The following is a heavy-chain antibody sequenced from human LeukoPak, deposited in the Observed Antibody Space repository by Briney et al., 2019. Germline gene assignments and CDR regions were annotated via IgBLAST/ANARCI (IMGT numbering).Heavy chain of an antibody. D-gene: IGHD1-26*01. V-gene: IGHV4-59*08. CDR1: GGSISTYY. Sequence: SETLSLTCTVSGGSISTYYWSWIRQPPGKRLEWIGYIYSSGSTNYNPSLKSRVTISIDTSKNQFSLKLTSVTAAGTAIYYCARLVGVFPHQFDLWGQGTLVTVSS. CDR3: ARLVGVFPHQFDL. J-gene: IGHJ5*02. CDR2: IYSSGST.